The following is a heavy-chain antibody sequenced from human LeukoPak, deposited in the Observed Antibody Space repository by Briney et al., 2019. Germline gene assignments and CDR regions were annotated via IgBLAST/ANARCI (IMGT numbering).Heavy chain of an antibody. CDR1: GGSISSYY. CDR3: AREQGYTAMGQYYYYGMDV. Sequence: SETLSLTCTVSGGSISSYYWSWIRQPPGKGLEGIGYIYYSGSTNYNPFLKSRVTISVDTSKNQFSLKLSSVTAADTAVYYCAREQGYTAMGQYYYYGMDVWGQGTTVTVSS. V-gene: IGHV4-59*01. D-gene: IGHD5-18*01. J-gene: IGHJ6*02. CDR2: IYYSGST.